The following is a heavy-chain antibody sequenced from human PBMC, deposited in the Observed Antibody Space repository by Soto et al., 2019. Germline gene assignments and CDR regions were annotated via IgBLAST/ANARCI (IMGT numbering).Heavy chain of an antibody. CDR1: GGSISSRGYY. CDR2: NYYSGST. J-gene: IGHJ5*02. V-gene: IGHV4-39*01. Sequence: PSGTLSLTCTVSGGSISSRGYYWGWIRQPPGKGLEGVGTNYYSGSTYYNPSLKSRFTISVDTSKNQFSLKLSSVTAADTAVYYCATSNWFDPWGQGTLVTVSS. CDR3: ATSNWFDP.